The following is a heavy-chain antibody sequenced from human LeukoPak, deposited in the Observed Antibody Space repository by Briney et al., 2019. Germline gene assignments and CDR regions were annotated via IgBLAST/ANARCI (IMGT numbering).Heavy chain of an antibody. CDR1: GYTFTGYY. V-gene: IGHV1-2*02. J-gene: IGHJ4*02. CDR2: INPNSGGT. CDR3: ARGKGSSSPFDY. D-gene: IGHD6-13*01. Sequence: ASVKVSCKASGYTFTGYYMHWVRQAPGQGLEWMGWINPNSGGTNYAQKFQGRVTMTRDTSISTAYMELSRLRSGDTAVYYCARGKGSSSPFDYWGQGTLVTVSS.